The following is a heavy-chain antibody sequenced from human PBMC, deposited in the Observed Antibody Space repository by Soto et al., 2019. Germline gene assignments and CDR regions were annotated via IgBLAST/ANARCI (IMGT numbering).Heavy chain of an antibody. J-gene: IGHJ6*02. V-gene: IGHV6-1*01. D-gene: IGHD4-4*01. Sequence: PSQSLSLTCAISGASVSSKSSAWNWIRQSPSRGLEWLGRTYYRSKWYNDYAVSVKSRITINPDTSKNQFSLQLNSVTPEDTAVYYCARYSNYRYYYYGMDVWGQGTTVTVSS. CDR1: GASVSSKSSA. CDR3: ARYSNYRYYYYGMDV. CDR2: TYYRSKWYN.